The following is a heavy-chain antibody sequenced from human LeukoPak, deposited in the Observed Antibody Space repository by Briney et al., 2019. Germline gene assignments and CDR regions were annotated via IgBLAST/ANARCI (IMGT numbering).Heavy chain of an antibody. Sequence: GGSLRLSCAASGFTFDDYAMHWVRQAPGKGLEWGSGISWNSGSIVYADSVKGRFTISRDNAKNSLYLQMNSLRAEDTALYYCAKVLYSSGWIDYWGQGTLVTVSS. V-gene: IGHV3-9*01. CDR1: GFTFDDYA. CDR2: ISWNSGSI. CDR3: AKVLYSSGWIDY. J-gene: IGHJ4*02. D-gene: IGHD6-19*01.